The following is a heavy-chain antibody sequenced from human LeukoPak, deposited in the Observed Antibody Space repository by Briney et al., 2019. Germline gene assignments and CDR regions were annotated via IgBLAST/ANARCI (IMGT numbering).Heavy chain of an antibody. CDR2: IKEDGSEK. CDR1: GFIFRNYW. J-gene: IGHJ5*02. Sequence: GGSLTLSCAASGFIFRNYWMSWVRQAPGKGLEWVANIKEDGSEKYYVYSVKGRFTISRDNAKNSLYLQMSSLRAEDTAVYYCARGVIIRGRLDPWGQGTLVTVSS. CDR3: ARGVIIRGRLDP. V-gene: IGHV3-7*01. D-gene: IGHD3-16*02.